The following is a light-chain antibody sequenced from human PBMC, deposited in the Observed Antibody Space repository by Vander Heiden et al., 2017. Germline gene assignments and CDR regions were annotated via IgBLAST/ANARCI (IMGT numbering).Light chain of an antibody. Sequence: DIVMTQSPDSLAVSLGERATINCKSSQSVLYSSNNKNYLAWYQQKPGQPPKLLIYWASTRESGVPDRFSGSGSGTDFTLTISSLQAEDVAIYYCQQCYSNPPISFGPGTRLDIQ. V-gene: IGKV4-1*01. CDR2: WAS. CDR3: QQCYSNPPIS. J-gene: IGKJ3*01. CDR1: QSVLYSSNNKNY.